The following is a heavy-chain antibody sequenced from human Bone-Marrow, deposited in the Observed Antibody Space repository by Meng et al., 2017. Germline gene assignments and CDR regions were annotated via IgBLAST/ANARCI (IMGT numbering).Heavy chain of an antibody. CDR3: ARGSHDNLRYFDWGPSFDY. V-gene: IGHV1-69*02. J-gene: IGHJ4*02. CDR1: GVTFNSYT. CDR2: IIPILGIA. D-gene: IGHD3-9*01. Sequence: QVQLVQSGAEVKKPGSSVKVYCKASGVTFNSYTISWVRQAPGQGLEWMGRIIPILGIANYAQKFQGRVTITADKSTSTAYMELSSLRSEDTAVYYCARGSHDNLRYFDWGPSFDYWGQGTLVTVSS.